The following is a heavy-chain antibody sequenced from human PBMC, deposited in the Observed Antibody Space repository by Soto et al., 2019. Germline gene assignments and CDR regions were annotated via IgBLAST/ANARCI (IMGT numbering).Heavy chain of an antibody. J-gene: IGHJ6*02. D-gene: IGHD2-15*01. CDR3: GRQDRTAPRSYSLYGMDV. CDR1: GYTFTNYG. V-gene: IGHV1-18*01. CDR2: ISTYNGNI. Sequence: QVQLVQSGAEVKKPGASVKVSCKASGYTFTNYGISWVRQAPGQGLEWMGWISTYNGNINYAQKVQGRVTMNTDRSTSTAYMELRSLRSDDTAVYYCGRQDRTAPRSYSLYGMDVWGQGTTVTVSS.